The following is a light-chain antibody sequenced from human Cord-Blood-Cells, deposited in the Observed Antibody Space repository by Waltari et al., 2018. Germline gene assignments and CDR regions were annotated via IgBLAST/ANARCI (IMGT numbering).Light chain of an antibody. V-gene: IGLV2-8*01. CDR2: EVS. CDR1: SSDVGGYNY. Sequence: QSALTQPPSASGSPGQSVTISCTGTSSDVGGYNYVSWYQQHPGKAPKPMIYEVSKRRPGLPERFSGSKSGNTASLTVSGVQAEEEADYYCSSYAGSNNVVVFGGGTKLTVL. J-gene: IGLJ2*01. CDR3: SSYAGSNNVVV.